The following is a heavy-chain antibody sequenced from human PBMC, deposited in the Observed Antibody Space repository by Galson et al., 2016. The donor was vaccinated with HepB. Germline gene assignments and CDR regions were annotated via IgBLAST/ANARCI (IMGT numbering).Heavy chain of an antibody. Sequence: SLRLSCAASGVTFRDFYMSWIRQAPGKGLEWVSYISSSASTIYYADSVKGRFTISRDNAKNSLYLQMNSLRAEDTAVYYCARGSSGYYPDAFDIWGQGTMVTVSS. V-gene: IGHV3-11*01. D-gene: IGHD3-22*01. CDR3: ARGSSGYYPDAFDI. J-gene: IGHJ3*02. CDR2: ISSSASTI. CDR1: GVTFRDFY.